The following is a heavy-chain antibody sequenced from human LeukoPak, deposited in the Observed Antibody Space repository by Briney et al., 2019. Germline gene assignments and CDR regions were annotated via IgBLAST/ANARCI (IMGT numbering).Heavy chain of an antibody. J-gene: IGHJ1*01. CDR3: ARDWRITMIPEYFQH. D-gene: IGHD3-22*01. CDR2: ISYDGSNK. V-gene: IGHV3-30-3*01. CDR1: GFTFSSYA. Sequence: GGSLRLSCAASGFTFSSYAMHWVRQAPGKGLEWVAVISYDGSNKYYADSVKGRFTISRDNAKNSLYLQMNSLRAEDTAVYYCARDWRITMIPEYFQHWGQGTLVTVSS.